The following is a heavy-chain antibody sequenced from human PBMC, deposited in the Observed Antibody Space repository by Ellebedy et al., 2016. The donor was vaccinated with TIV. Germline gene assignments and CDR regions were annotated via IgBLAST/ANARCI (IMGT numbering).Heavy chain of an antibody. Sequence: GGSLRLXCAASGFTFDDYAMHWVRQAPGKGLEWVSGISWNSGSIGYADSVKGRFTISRDNAKNSLYLQMNSLRAEDTALYYCAKDIGIVVVPAAIDYWGQGTLVTVSS. D-gene: IGHD2-2*01. J-gene: IGHJ4*02. CDR2: ISWNSGSI. V-gene: IGHV3-9*01. CDR3: AKDIGIVVVPAAIDY. CDR1: GFTFDDYA.